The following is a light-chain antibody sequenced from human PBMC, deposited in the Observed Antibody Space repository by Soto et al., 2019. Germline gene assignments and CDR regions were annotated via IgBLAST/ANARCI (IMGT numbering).Light chain of an antibody. CDR2: LNSDGSH. CDR3: QTWGTDIHV. Sequence: QLVLTQSPSASASLGASVKLTCTLSSGHSSYPIAWHQQQPEKGPRYLMKLNSDGSHSKGDGIPDRFSGSSSGAERYLTISSLQSEDEADYYCQTWGTDIHVFGTGTKVTVL. J-gene: IGLJ1*01. V-gene: IGLV4-69*01. CDR1: SGHSSYP.